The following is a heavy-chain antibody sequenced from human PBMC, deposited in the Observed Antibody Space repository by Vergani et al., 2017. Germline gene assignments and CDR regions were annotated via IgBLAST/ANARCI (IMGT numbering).Heavy chain of an antibody. Sequence: EVHLLESGGGQVEAGGSLRLSCVASGFTFSNSAMSWVRQTSGKGLEWVSAISGHGDRTYYADSVKGRFTISRDNSKNTVYLQMNSLKAEDRATYYCARVIRPSSTSLYFDYWGQGTLVTVSS. D-gene: IGHD2-2*01. J-gene: IGHJ4*02. CDR2: ISGHGDRT. V-gene: IGHV3-23*01. CDR1: GFTFSNSA. CDR3: ARVIRPSSTSLYFDY.